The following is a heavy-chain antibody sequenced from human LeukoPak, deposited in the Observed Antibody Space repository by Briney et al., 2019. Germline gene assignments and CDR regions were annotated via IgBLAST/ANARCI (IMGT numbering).Heavy chain of an antibody. CDR3: AREDVSGSYYDP. CDR2: ISSGGSSI. CDR1: AFTFSSYE. J-gene: IGHJ5*02. V-gene: IGHV3-48*03. Sequence: GGSLRLSCAASAFTFSSYEMNWVRQAPGKGLEWVSYISSGGSSIYYADSVKGRFTISRDNAKSSLYLQMNSLRVEDTAVYYCAREDVSGSYYDPWGQGTLVTVSS. D-gene: IGHD3-10*01.